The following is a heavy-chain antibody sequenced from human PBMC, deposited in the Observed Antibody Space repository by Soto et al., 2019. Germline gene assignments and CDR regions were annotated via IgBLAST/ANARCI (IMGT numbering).Heavy chain of an antibody. CDR1: GGSFSGYY. CDR2: INHSGST. Sequence: QVQLQQWGAGLLKPSETLSLTCAVYGGSFSGYYWSWIRQPPGKGLEWIGEINHSGSTNYNPSLRRRVTISVDTSKNQFSLKLSSVTAADTAVYYCARVPRITIFGVVTRRAHDAFDIWGQGTMVTVSS. J-gene: IGHJ3*02. CDR3: ARVPRITIFGVVTRRAHDAFDI. V-gene: IGHV4-34*01. D-gene: IGHD3-3*01.